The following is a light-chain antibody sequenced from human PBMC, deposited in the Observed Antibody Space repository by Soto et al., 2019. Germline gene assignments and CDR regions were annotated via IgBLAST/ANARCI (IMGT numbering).Light chain of an antibody. V-gene: IGKV3-20*01. CDR1: QSVSSSY. J-gene: IGKJ1*01. Sequence: EIVLTQSPGTLSLSPGERANLSCRASQSVSSSYLAWYQQKPGQAPRLLFYGASSRATGLPDRFSGSGSGSDFTLTSSRLEHEDVAVYYCQQYGSSRWTVGQGTKVEIK. CDR3: QQYGSSRWT. CDR2: GAS.